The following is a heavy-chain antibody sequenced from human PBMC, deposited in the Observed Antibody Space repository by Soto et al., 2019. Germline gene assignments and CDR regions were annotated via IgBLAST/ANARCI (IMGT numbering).Heavy chain of an antibody. CDR3: ASPRLSSDGTTPIDY. V-gene: IGHV3-30-3*01. Sequence: QVQLVESGGGVVQPGRSLRFSCAASGFTFSSYAMHWVRQAPGKGLEWVAVISYDGSNKYYADSVKGRFTISRDTSKNTLYLQMNSLRAEDTAVYYCASPRLSSDGTTPIDYWGQGTLVTVSS. CDR1: GFTFSSYA. J-gene: IGHJ4*02. D-gene: IGHD1-1*01. CDR2: ISYDGSNK.